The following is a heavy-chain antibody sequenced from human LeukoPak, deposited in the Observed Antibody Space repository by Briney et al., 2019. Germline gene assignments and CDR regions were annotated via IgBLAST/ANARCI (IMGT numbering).Heavy chain of an antibody. CDR3: ARTEGPTDVFDI. J-gene: IGHJ3*02. D-gene: IGHD1-14*01. CDR2: INPNSGGT. V-gene: IGHV1-2*02. CDR1: GYTFTGYY. Sequence: ASVKVSCKASGYTFTGYYMHWVRQAPGQGLEWMGWINPNSGGTNYAQKFQGRVTMTRDTSISTAYMELSRLRSDDTAVYYCARTEGPTDVFDIWGQGTMVTVSS.